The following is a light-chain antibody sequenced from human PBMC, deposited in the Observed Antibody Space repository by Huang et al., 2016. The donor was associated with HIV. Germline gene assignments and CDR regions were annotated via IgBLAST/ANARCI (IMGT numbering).Light chain of an antibody. CDR1: QSISNW. Sequence: DIQMTQSPSTLSGSVGDRVTITCRASQSISNWLAWYQQKPGKAPKLLIYDASSWESGVPSTFSGSGSGTEFTLTISSLQPDDIATYYCQQYNSYPYTFGQGTKLEIK. J-gene: IGKJ2*01. CDR2: DAS. V-gene: IGKV1-5*01. CDR3: QQYNSYPYT.